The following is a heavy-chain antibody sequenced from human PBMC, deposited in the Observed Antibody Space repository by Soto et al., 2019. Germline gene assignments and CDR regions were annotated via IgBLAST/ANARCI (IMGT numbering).Heavy chain of an antibody. CDR3: AKGDIVVVVAVGAFDI. CDR2: ISGSGGST. V-gene: IGHV3-23*01. J-gene: IGHJ3*02. Sequence: GGSLRLSCAASGFTFSSYAMSWVRQAPGKGLEWVSAISGSGGSTYYADSVKGRFTISRDNSKNTLYLQMNSLRAEDTAVYYCAKGDIVVVVAVGAFDIWGQGTMVTVSS. D-gene: IGHD2-15*01. CDR1: GFTFSSYA.